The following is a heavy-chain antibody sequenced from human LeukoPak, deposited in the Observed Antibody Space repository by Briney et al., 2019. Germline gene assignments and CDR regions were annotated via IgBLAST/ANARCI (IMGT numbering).Heavy chain of an antibody. V-gene: IGHV3-74*01. CDR1: GFTFSGYW. Sequence: PGGSLRLSCAASGFTFSGYWMYWVRQAPGKGLVWVSRIDSDGSDTTYADSVKGRFTISRDNAKNTLYLQMNSLRAEDTAVYYCAELGITMIGGVWGKGTTVTISS. CDR2: IDSDGSDT. D-gene: IGHD3-10*02. J-gene: IGHJ6*04. CDR3: AELGITMIGGV.